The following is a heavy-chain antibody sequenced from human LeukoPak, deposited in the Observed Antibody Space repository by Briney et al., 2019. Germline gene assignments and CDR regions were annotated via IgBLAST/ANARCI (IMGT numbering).Heavy chain of an antibody. D-gene: IGHD3-10*01. Sequence: GGSLRLSWAADGFTFSNAWMSWVRQAPGKGREWVGRIKRKTGRWTKDSAAPVKVRFTISRDDSKNTLYLQMNSLKTENTAVYYCASRPLLPYYGSGRTRSDYWGQGPVDSV. V-gene: IGHV3-15*01. CDR2: IKRKTGRWTK. CDR3: ASRPLLPYYGSGRTRSDY. J-gene: IGHJ4*02. CDR1: GFTFSNAW.